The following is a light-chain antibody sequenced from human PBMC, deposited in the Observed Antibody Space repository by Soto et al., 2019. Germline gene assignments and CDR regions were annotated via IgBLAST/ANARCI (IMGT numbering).Light chain of an antibody. Sequence: AIRMTQSPSSLSASTGDRVTITCRASQGINTYLAWYQQKPGKAPKLLIYAASALQSGVPSRFSGSGSGTDFILTISYLQSEDLATYYCQQYYTYPWTFGQGTKVDIK. J-gene: IGKJ1*01. CDR1: QGINTY. V-gene: IGKV1-8*01. CDR2: AAS. CDR3: QQYYTYPWT.